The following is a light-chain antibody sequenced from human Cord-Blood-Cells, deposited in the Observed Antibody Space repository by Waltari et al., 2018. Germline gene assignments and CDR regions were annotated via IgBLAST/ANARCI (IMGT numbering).Light chain of an antibody. CDR1: SSAVGGYNY. CDR3: CSYAGSYTLV. CDR2: DVS. V-gene: IGLV2-11*01. Sequence: QSALTQPRPVSGSPGQPVTISCTGTSSAVGGYNYASWYQQHQGKAPKLMIYDVSKRPSGVPDRFSGSKSGNTASLTISGLQAEDEADYYCCSYAGSYTLVFGGGTKLTVL. J-gene: IGLJ2*01.